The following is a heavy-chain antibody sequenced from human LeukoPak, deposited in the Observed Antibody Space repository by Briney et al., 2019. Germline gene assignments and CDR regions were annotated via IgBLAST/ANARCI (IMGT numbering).Heavy chain of an antibody. CDR2: IRYDGNIK. J-gene: IGHJ4*02. D-gene: IGHD3-9*01. CDR3: AKDPGYDILTGYFDY. Sequence: GGSLRLSCAASGFTFSSYGMHWVRQAPGKGLEWVAFIRYDGNIKYSADSVKGRFTISRDNSKNTLYLQMNSLRAEDTAFYYCAKDPGYDILTGYFDYWGQGTLVTVSS. V-gene: IGHV3-30*02. CDR1: GFTFSSYG.